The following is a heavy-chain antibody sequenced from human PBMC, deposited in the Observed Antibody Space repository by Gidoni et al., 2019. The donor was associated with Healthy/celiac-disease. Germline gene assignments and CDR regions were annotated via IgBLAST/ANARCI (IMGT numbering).Heavy chain of an antibody. V-gene: IGHV3-30-3*01. Sequence: QVQLVESGGGVVQPGRSLRLSCAASGFPFSSYAMHWVRQAPGKGLEWVAVISYDGSNKYYADSVKGRFTISRDNSKNTLYLQMNSLRAEDTAVYYCAREGGIIVVVPAAMYYGMDVWGQGTTVTVSS. CDR1: GFPFSSYA. J-gene: IGHJ6*02. D-gene: IGHD2-2*01. CDR2: ISYDGSNK. CDR3: AREGGIIVVVPAAMYYGMDV.